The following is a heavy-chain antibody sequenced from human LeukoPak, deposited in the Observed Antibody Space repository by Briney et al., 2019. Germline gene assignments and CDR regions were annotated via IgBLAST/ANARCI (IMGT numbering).Heavy chain of an antibody. J-gene: IGHJ4*02. Sequence: GGYLRLSCAASGFTFSSYSMNWVRQAPGKGLEWVSSISSSSSYIYYADSVKGRFTISRDNAKNSLYLQMNSLRAEDTAVYYCARDLGTTVTTASDYWGQGTLVTVSS. V-gene: IGHV3-21*01. CDR1: GFTFSSYS. D-gene: IGHD4-17*01. CDR3: ARDLGTTVTTASDY. CDR2: ISSSSSYI.